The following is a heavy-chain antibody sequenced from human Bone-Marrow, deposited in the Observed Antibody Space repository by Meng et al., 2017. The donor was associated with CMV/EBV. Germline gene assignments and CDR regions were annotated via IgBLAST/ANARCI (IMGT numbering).Heavy chain of an antibody. CDR1: GGSFSNYY. V-gene: IGHV4-34*01. Sequence: SQTLSLTCDVYGGSFSNYYWSWIRQSPGKGLAWIGEINHRASPNYNPSLKSRVTISGDTSKNQFSLRLTSVTAADTAVYYCAIGRYCSVGSCYSEDYWGQGTLVTVSS. J-gene: IGHJ4*02. D-gene: IGHD2-15*01. CDR2: INHRASP. CDR3: AIGRYCSVGSCYSEDY.